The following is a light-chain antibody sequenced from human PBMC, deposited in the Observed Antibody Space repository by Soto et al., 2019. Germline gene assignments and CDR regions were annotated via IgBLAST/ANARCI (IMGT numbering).Light chain of an antibody. V-gene: IGKV2-28*01. Sequence: DIVMTQSPLSLPVTPGESASISCRSSRSLLNSNGYNCLDWYLQKPGQSPQLLIHLGSSRASGVPDRFRGSGSGTDFTLKISRVEAEDFGVYYCMQALEPPLTSGGGTNVEIK. CDR2: LGS. CDR1: RSLLNSNGYNC. J-gene: IGKJ4*01. CDR3: MQALEPPLT.